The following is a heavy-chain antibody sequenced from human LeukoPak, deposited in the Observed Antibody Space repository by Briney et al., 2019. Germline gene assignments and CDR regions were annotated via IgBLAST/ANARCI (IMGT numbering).Heavy chain of an antibody. D-gene: IGHD3-22*01. V-gene: IGHV4-39*01. J-gene: IGHJ4*02. CDR3: ARGPRYHYYDSSGYYYY. Sequence: SETLSLICTVSGGSISSSSYYWGWIRQPPGKGLEWIGSTYYSGSTYYNPSLKSRVTMSVDTSKNQLSLKLSSVTAADTAVYYCARGPRYHYYDSSGYYYYWGQGTLVTVSS. CDR2: TYYSGST. CDR1: GGSISSSSYY.